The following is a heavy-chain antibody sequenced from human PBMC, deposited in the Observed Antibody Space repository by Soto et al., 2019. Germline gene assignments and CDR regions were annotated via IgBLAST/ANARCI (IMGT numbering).Heavy chain of an antibody. J-gene: IGHJ4*02. CDR1: GFTFSSYA. CDR3: TRRSEYDSDGYYYGFDY. D-gene: IGHD3-22*01. V-gene: IGHV3-23*01. CDR2: ISGSGGST. Sequence: PGGSLRLSCAASGFTFSSYAMSWVRQAPGKGLEWVSAISGSGGSTYYADSVKGRFTISRDNSKNTLYLQMNSLKTEDTAVYYCTRRSEYDSDGYYYGFDYWGQGTLVTVSS.